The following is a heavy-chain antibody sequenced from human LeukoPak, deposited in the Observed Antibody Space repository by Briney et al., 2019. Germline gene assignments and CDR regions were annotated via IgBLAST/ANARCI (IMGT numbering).Heavy chain of an antibody. CDR1: GFTFSSYA. CDR3: AKYIVVVPAASELYFDY. Sequence: GGSLRLTCAASGFTFSSYAMSWVRQAPGKGLEWVSAISGSGGSTYYADSVKGRFTISRDNSKNTLYLQMNSLRAEDTAVYYCAKYIVVVPAASELYFDYWGQGTLVTVSS. D-gene: IGHD2-2*01. CDR2: ISGSGGST. J-gene: IGHJ4*02. V-gene: IGHV3-23*01.